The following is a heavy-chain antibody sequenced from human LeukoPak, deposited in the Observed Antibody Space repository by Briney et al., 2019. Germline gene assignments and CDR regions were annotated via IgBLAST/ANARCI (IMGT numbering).Heavy chain of an antibody. CDR1: GFTFSSYT. Sequence: GGSLRLSCAASGFTFSSYTLHWVRQAPGKGLEWVAVMLYDGETAYYADSVKGRFTVSRDNAKNALYLQMNSLRAEDTGVYFCARGQTLTFWGQGALVTASS. CDR2: MLYDGETA. V-gene: IGHV3-30*04. CDR3: ARGQTLTF. J-gene: IGHJ4*02.